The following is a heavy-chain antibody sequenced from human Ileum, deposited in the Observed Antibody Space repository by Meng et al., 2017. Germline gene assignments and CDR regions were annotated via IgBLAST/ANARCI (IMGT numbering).Heavy chain of an antibody. CDR2: IIPIFGTA. V-gene: IGHV1-69*13. Sequence: SVKVSCKASGGTFSSYAISWVRQAPGQGLEWMGGIIPIFGTANYAQKFQGRVTITADESTSTAYMELSSLGSEDTAVYYCARDPMSVRGGPPGYYYYGMDVWGQGTTVTSP. D-gene: IGHD3-10*01. CDR3: ARDPMSVRGGPPGYYYYGMDV. CDR1: GGTFSSYA. J-gene: IGHJ6*02.